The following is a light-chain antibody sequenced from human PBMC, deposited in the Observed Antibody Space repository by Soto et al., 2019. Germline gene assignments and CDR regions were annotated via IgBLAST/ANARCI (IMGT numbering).Light chain of an antibody. CDR2: DNN. CDR1: TSNIGSNY. J-gene: IGLJ2*01. Sequence: QSVLTQPPSVSAAPGQKVTISCSGSTSNIGSNYVSWYQQFPGTAPKLLIFDNNQRPSGIPDRFSGSMSGTSATLGITGLQTGDEADYYCGTWDNSLRGVVFGGGTQLTV. CDR3: GTWDNSLRGVV. V-gene: IGLV1-51*01.